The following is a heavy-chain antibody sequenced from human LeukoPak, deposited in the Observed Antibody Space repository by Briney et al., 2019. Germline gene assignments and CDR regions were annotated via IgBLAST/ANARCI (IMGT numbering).Heavy chain of an antibody. Sequence: GGSLRLSCAASGFTFSSFPMSWVRQAPGKGVEWVSAITGGGHNIYYADSVKGRFTISRDNSKNTLYLQMNTLRAEDRAVYFCAKENPVGGTNYFDYWGQGTLVTVAS. J-gene: IGHJ4*02. D-gene: IGHD1-26*01. CDR2: ITGGGHNI. CDR1: GFTFSSFP. V-gene: IGHV3-23*01. CDR3: AKENPVGGTNYFDY.